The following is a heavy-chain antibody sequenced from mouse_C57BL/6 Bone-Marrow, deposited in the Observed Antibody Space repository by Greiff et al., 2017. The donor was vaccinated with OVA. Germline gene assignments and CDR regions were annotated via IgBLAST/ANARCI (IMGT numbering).Heavy chain of an antibody. V-gene: IGHV14-1*01. D-gene: IGHD1-1*01. J-gene: IGHJ2*01. Sequence: EVQLQQSGAELVRPGASVKLSCTASGFNIKDYYMHWVKQRPEQGLEWIGRIDPEDGDTEYAPKFQGKATMTAATSSNTAYLQLSSLTSEDTAVYYCTLITTVVATKGYWGQGTTLTVSS. CDR3: TLITTVVATKGY. CDR1: GFNIKDYY. CDR2: IDPEDGDT.